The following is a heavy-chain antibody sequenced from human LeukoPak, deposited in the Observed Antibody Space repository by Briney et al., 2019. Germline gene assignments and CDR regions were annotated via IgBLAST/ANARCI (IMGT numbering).Heavy chain of an antibody. Sequence: GGSLRLSCAASGFTFSSYEMNWVRQAPGKGLEWVSYISSSGSTIYYADSVKGRFTISRDNAKNSLYLQMNSLRAEDTAVYYCARVVEGDGYTHYYYYYGMDVWGQGTTVTVSS. CDR3: ARVVEGDGYTHYYYYYGMDV. J-gene: IGHJ6*02. CDR2: ISSSGSTI. D-gene: IGHD5-24*01. CDR1: GFTFSSYE. V-gene: IGHV3-48*03.